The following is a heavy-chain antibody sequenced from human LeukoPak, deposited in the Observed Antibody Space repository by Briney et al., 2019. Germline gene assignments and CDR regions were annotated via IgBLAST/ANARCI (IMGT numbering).Heavy chain of an antibody. J-gene: IGHJ4*02. V-gene: IGHV4-34*01. Sequence: SETLSLTCAVYGGSFSGYYWSWIRQPPGKGLEWIGEINHSGSTNYNPSLKSRVTILVDTSKNQFSLKLSSVTAADTAVYYCARGLAAAAYFDYWGQGTLVTVSS. CDR1: GGSFSGYY. D-gene: IGHD6-13*01. CDR2: INHSGST. CDR3: ARGLAAAAYFDY.